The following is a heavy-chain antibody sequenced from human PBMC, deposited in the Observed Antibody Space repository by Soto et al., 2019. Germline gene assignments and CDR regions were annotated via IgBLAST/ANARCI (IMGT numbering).Heavy chain of an antibody. D-gene: IGHD6-6*01. CDR1: GYSFTSYW. J-gene: IGHJ6*02. CDR3: ARRESSSSGYGMDV. CDR2: IDPSDSYT. V-gene: IGHV5-10-1*01. Sequence: ESLKVSCNVCGYSFTSYWILGVRQMPGKGLEWMGRIDPSDSYTNYSPSVQGHVTISADKSITTAYLQWSSLKASDTAMYYCARRESSSSGYGMDVWGQGTTATASS.